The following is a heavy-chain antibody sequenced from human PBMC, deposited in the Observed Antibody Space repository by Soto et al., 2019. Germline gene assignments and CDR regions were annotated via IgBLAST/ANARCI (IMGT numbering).Heavy chain of an antibody. CDR1: GYTFTSYG. CDR3: ARVSSVAGFFYYFDY. D-gene: IGHD6-19*01. J-gene: IGHJ4*02. Sequence: ASVKVSCKASGYTFTSYGISWVRQAPGQGLEWMGWISAYNGNTNYAQKLQGRVTMTTDTSTSTAYMELRSLRSGDTAVYYCARVSSVAGFFYYFDYWGQGTLVTVSS. V-gene: IGHV1-18*04. CDR2: ISAYNGNT.